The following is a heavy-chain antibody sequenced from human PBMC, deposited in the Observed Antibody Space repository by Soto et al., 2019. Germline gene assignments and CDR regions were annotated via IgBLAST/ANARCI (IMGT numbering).Heavy chain of an antibody. Sequence: QVQLQESGPGLVKPSQTLSLTCTVSGGSITSGGYYWTWIRQHPGKGLEWIGYIYYSGSTYYNPSLKRRVTLSVDTPNNLSSLKLSSVTAPYTAVYYFAPSLFPWGQGTLFTVSS. CDR3: APSLFP. J-gene: IGHJ5*02. CDR1: GGSITSGGYY. V-gene: IGHV4-31*03. CDR2: IYYSGST.